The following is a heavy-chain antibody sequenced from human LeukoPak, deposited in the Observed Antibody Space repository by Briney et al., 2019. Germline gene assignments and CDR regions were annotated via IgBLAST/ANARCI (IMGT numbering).Heavy chain of an antibody. CDR1: GFNFANHA. CDR3: VREDTPATANY. D-gene: IGHD2-21*02. CDR2: ISGGGDIT. Sequence: GGSLRLSCAASGFNFANHAMSWFRQIPGKGLEWVSAISGGGDITYYADSVTGRFTISRDNSKDTLFLQMHSLRPGDTAVYYCVREDTPATANYWGQGTLVTISS. J-gene: IGHJ4*02. V-gene: IGHV3-23*01.